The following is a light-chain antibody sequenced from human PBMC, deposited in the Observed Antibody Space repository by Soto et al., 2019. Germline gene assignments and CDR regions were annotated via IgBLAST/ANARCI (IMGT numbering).Light chain of an antibody. CDR1: QSISDS. CDR2: EAS. CDR3: QQYNGYWT. V-gene: IGKV1-5*03. J-gene: IGKJ1*01. Sequence: DIQMTQSPSTLSASVGDRVTITCRASQSISDSLAWYQQKPGKAPKLLIYEASSLKSGVPSRFSGSRSGTKYTLTTSILQPDDVATYYCQQYNGYWTFGQGTKVEIK.